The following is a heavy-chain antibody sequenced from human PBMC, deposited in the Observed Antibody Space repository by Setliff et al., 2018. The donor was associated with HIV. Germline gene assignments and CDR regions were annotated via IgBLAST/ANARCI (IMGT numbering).Heavy chain of an antibody. CDR3: ARSKSGWYGSALDI. D-gene: IGHD6-19*01. CDR1: GFPISNNNW. CDR2: ISYSGGA. Sequence: SETLSLTCGVSGFPISNNNWWAWIRQSPGKGLEWIGYISYSGGAHYNPALESRVTLSLDTPKNQFSLSLTSLTARDTAIYFCARSKSGWYGSALDIWGQGTTVTVSS. J-gene: IGHJ3*02. V-gene: IGHV4-28*01.